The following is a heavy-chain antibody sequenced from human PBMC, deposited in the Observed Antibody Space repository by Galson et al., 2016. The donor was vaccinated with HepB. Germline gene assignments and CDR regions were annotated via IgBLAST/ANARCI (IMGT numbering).Heavy chain of an antibody. CDR1: GYSFTSYY. CDR2: IDPSDSYT. CDR3: ARRYLGSSGWPLDC. J-gene: IGHJ4*02. V-gene: IGHV5-10-1*01. D-gene: IGHD6-19*01. Sequence: QSGAEVKKPGESLRISCKGSGYSFTSYYISWVRQMPGKGLEWMGRIDPSDSYTNYSPSFHGHVTISVDNSISTAYLQWNSLKASDTAIYYCARRYLGSSGWPLDCWGQGTLVTVSS.